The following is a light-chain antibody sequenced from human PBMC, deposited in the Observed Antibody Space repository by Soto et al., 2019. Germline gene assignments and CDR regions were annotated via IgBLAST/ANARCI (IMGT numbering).Light chain of an antibody. J-gene: IGKJ1*01. CDR2: GAS. CDR3: QQYADWPTT. V-gene: IGKV3-15*01. Sequence: EIMLTQSPCTLTVFPWERATLSCRASQSVGATVAWYHQRPGQAPRLLISGASTRATGVPARVSASGSGTAFTLTITSLQSDDFGVYYCQQYADWPTTFGQGTKVDIK. CDR1: QSVGAT.